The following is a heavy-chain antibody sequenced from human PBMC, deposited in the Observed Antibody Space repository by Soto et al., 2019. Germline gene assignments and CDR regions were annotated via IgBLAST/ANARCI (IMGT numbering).Heavy chain of an antibody. D-gene: IGHD2-21*02. Sequence: GGSLRLSCAASGFSFSSYGMSWVRQATGKGLEWVSAIGGGGHTTYYADSVKGRFTISRDNSKNTLCLQMNSLRAEDTAFYYCARIEVTAGRDFDYWGQGTLVTVSS. CDR3: ARIEVTAGRDFDY. CDR2: IGGGGHTT. J-gene: IGHJ4*02. CDR1: GFSFSSYG. V-gene: IGHV3-23*01.